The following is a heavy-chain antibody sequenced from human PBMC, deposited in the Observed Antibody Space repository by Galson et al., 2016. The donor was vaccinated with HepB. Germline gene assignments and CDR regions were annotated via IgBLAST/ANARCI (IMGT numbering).Heavy chain of an antibody. CDR2: IIPIFGAT. CDR3: ARERMKGITILGIIPGTGHGMDV. J-gene: IGHJ6*02. V-gene: IGHV1-69*06. Sequence: SVKVSCKASGGTFSSDAISWVRQAPGQGLEWVGGIIPIFGATDYAQNFQGRVTMTADKSTSTVYMELSSLRPEDTAVYYCARERMKGITILGIIPGTGHGMDVWGQGTTVSVSS. D-gene: IGHD3-3*01. CDR1: GGTFSSDA.